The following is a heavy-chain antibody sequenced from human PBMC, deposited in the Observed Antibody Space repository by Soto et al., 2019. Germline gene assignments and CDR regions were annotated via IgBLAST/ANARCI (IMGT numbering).Heavy chain of an antibody. CDR1: GYSFTSYW. J-gene: IGHJ5*02. D-gene: IGHD6-13*01. CDR3: ARAPLIAAAGNNWFDP. CDR2: IYPGDSDT. V-gene: IGHV5-51*01. Sequence: PGESLKISCKGSGYSFTSYWIGWVRQMPGKGLEWMGIIYPGDSDTRYSPSFQGQVTISADKSISTAYLQWSSLKASDTAMYYCARAPLIAAAGNNWFDPWGQGTLVTVSS.